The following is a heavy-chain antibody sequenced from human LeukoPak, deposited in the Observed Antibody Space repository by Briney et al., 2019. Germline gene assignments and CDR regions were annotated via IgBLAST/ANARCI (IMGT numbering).Heavy chain of an antibody. Sequence: SETLSLTCTVSGGSVSGTSYYWGWIRQPPGKGLEWVGSMYYGGSTSYTYHNPSLKSRVSISVDTSKNQFSLKLSSVTAADTAVYYCARHGTSGTNLNWFDPWGQGTLVTVSS. CDR3: ARHGTSGTNLNWFDP. CDR1: GGSVSGTSYY. V-gene: IGHV4-39*01. J-gene: IGHJ5*02. CDR2: MYYGGST. D-gene: IGHD1-1*01.